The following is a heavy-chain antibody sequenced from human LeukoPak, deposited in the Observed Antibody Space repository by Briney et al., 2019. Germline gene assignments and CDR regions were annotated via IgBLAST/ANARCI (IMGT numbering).Heavy chain of an antibody. V-gene: IGHV3-23*01. J-gene: IGHJ2*01. CDR2: ISGSGGST. CDR3: AKDLSYWYFDL. CDR1: GFTFSSSA. Sequence: GGSLRLSCAASGFTFSSSAMSWVRPAPGKGLEWVSSISGSGGSTHYADSVKGRFTISRDNSKNTLFLQMNSLRAEDTAVYYCAKDLSYWYFDLWGRGTLVTVSS.